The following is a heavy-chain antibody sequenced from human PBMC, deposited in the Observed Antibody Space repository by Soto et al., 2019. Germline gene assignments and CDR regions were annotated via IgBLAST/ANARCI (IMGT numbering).Heavy chain of an antibody. CDR2: ITANSAYT. CDR3: TRVDGYTHPSDF. V-gene: IGHV3-21*01. CDR1: GFHFRTDR. D-gene: IGHD5-12*01. J-gene: IGHJ4*02. Sequence: PGGSLSLSCGASGFHFRTDRISGCLRPPGKGLEWVSSITANSAYTYHADSLKGRFTISRDNAKSSLYLQMNNLRVDDTALYFCTRVDGYTHPSDFWGQGTQVTVSS.